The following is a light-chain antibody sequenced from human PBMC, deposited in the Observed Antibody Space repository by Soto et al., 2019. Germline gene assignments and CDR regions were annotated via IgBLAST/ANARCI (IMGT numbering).Light chain of an antibody. V-gene: IGKV3D-7*01. J-gene: IGKJ5*01. CDR1: QSVGTY. Sequence: EIVLTQSPGTLSLSPGERATLSCRAIQSVGTYLAWYQQRPGQAPRLLIYGASTRATGIPARFSGSGRGSGTDFTLTISSLQPEDFAVYYCQQDYNLPITFGQGTRLEIK. CDR2: GAS. CDR3: QQDYNLPIT.